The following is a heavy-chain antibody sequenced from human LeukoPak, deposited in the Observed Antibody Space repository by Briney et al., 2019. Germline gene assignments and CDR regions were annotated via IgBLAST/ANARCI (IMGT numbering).Heavy chain of an antibody. Sequence: ASVKVSCKASGYTFTGYYMHWVRQAPGQGLEWMGLINPNSGGTNYAQKFQGRVTMTRDTSISTAYMELSRLRSGDTAVYYCARDLVPYCSSTSCPPAWFDPWGQGTLVTVSS. CDR2: INPNSGGT. J-gene: IGHJ5*02. V-gene: IGHV1-2*02. D-gene: IGHD2-2*01. CDR3: ARDLVPYCSSTSCPPAWFDP. CDR1: GYTFTGYY.